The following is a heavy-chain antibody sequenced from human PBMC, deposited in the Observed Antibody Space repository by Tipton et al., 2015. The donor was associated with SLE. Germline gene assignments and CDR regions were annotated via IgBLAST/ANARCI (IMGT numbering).Heavy chain of an antibody. D-gene: IGHD4-17*01. V-gene: IGHV4-39*07. CDR3: ARDHPIMTTVTS. J-gene: IGHJ4*02. Sequence: TLSLTCTVSGGSISSSSYYWGWIRQPPGKGLEWIGSIYYSGSTYYNPSLKSRVTISVDTSKNQFSLKLSSVTAADTAVYYCARDHPIMTTVTSWGQGTLVTVSS. CDR2: IYYSGST. CDR1: GGSISSSSYY.